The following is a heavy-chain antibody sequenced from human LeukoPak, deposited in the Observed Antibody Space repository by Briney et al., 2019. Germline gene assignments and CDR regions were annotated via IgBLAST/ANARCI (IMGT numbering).Heavy chain of an antibody. J-gene: IGHJ4*02. V-gene: IGHV1-24*01. Sequence: ASVKVSCKVSGYTLTKLSMHWVRQAPGKGREWMGGFDPEDGETIYAQKFQGRVTMTEDTSTDTAYMELSSLRSEDTAVYYCATNGPRLLWFGELSGGDYWGQGTLVTVSS. CDR3: ATNGPRLLWFGELSGGDY. CDR1: GYTLTKLS. CDR2: FDPEDGET. D-gene: IGHD3-10*01.